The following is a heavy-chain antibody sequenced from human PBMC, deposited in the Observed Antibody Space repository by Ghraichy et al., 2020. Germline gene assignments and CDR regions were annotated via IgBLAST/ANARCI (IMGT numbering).Heavy chain of an antibody. CDR3: ARIQHLSIYLRYSDY. D-gene: IGHD3-10*01. CDR2: IHPDDSDS. Sequence: GESLNISCKDSTYSFTSYWIGWVRQMPGKGLEWMGIIHPDDSDSKYSPSFQGRVTISADKSISTAYLQWSSLKASDTAMYYCARIQHLSIYLRYSDYWGQGTLVTVSS. CDR1: TYSFTSYW. V-gene: IGHV5-51*01. J-gene: IGHJ4*02.